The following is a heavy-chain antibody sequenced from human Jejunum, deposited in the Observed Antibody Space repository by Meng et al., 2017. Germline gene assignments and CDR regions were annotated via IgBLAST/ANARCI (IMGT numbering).Heavy chain of an antibody. V-gene: IGHV4-4*02. CDR2: VWPSGAT. Sequence: SGPGFVSPSGPLSLTCTVSGVSTTAPFYWTWIRQAPGKGLEWIGEVWPSGATYYNPSLSSRITISIDTSNNQFSLEVAFLTAADTAVYYCARAIRERYFDSWGQGTLVTVSS. CDR3: ARAIRERYFDS. D-gene: IGHD1-14*01. J-gene: IGHJ4*02. CDR1: GVSTTAPFY.